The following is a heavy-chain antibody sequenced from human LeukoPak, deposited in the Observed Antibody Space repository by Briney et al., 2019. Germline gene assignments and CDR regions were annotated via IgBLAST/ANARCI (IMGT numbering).Heavy chain of an antibody. CDR1: GVTVSSTY. Sequence: PGGSLRLSCAASGVTVSSTYMSWVRQAPGKGLEWVSVIYGGSSTYNADSVKGRFTISRDNAKNSLYLQMNSLRAEDTAVYYCARKYCSTTSCLFDNWGQGTLVTVSS. CDR2: IYGGSST. V-gene: IGHV3-66*01. D-gene: IGHD2-2*01. CDR3: ARKYCSTTSCLFDN. J-gene: IGHJ4*02.